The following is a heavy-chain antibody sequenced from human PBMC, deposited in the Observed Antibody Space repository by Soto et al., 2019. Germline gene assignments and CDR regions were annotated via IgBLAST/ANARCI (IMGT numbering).Heavy chain of an antibody. J-gene: IGHJ3*02. Sequence: QVQLQESGPGMVKPSQTLSLTCTVSGGSISSGGYYWSWIRQHPGKGLEWIGYIYYSGSTYYNPSLKSRVTISVDTSKNQFSLKLSSVTAADTAVYYCARGSSWYGGDAFDIWGQGTMVTVSS. CDR1: GGSISSGGYY. D-gene: IGHD6-13*01. CDR3: ARGSSWYGGDAFDI. CDR2: IYYSGST. V-gene: IGHV4-31*03.